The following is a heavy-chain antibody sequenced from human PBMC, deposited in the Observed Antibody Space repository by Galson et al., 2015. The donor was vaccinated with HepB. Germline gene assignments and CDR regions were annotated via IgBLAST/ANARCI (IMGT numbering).Heavy chain of an antibody. CDR2: IIPILGIA. CDR1: GGTFSSYT. D-gene: IGHD6-19*01. Sequence: SVKVSCKASGGTFSSYTISWVRQAPGQGLEWMGRIIPILGIANYAQKFQGRVTITTDTSTSTAYMELRSLRSDDTAVYYCARNWGIPVAGTWWFDPWGQGTLVTVSS. J-gene: IGHJ5*02. V-gene: IGHV1-69*02. CDR3: ARNWGIPVAGTWWFDP.